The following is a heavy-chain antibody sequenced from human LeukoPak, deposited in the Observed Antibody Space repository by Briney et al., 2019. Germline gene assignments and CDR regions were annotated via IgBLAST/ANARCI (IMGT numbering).Heavy chain of an antibody. CDR1: GFTFSSCA. CDR3: YYYDSSGSY. J-gene: IGHJ4*02. V-gene: IGHV3-23*01. CDR2: ISGSGGST. D-gene: IGHD3-22*01. Sequence: PGGSLRLSCAASGFTFSSCAVSWVRQAPGKGLEWVSGISGSGGSTYYADSVKGRFTISRDNSKNTLYLQMNSLRAEDTAVYFTYYYDSSGSYWGQGTLVTVSS.